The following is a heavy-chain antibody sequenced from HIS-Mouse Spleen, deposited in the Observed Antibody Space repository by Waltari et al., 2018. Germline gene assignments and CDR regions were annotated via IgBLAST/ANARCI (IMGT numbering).Heavy chain of an antibody. Sequence: QLQLQESGPGLVKPSETLSLTCTVSGGPISISSYYWGWSRPPPGKGLEWIGSIYYSGSTYYNPSLKSRVTISVDTSKNQFSLKLSSVTAADTAVYYCAREIPYSSSWYDWYFDLWGRGTLVTVSS. V-gene: IGHV4-39*07. J-gene: IGHJ2*01. CDR3: AREIPYSSSWYDWYFDL. D-gene: IGHD6-13*01. CDR2: IYYSGST. CDR1: GGPISISSYY.